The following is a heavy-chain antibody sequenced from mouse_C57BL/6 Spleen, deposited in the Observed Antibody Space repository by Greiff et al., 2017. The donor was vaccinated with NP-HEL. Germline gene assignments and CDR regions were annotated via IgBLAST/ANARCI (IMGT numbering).Heavy chain of an antibody. CDR2: INPSTGGT. Sequence: VQLKQPGPELVKPGASVKISCKASGYSFTGYYMNWVKQSPEKSLEWIGEINPSTGGTTYNQKFKAKATLTVDKSSSTAYMQLKSLTSEDSAVYYCARGDYYGSSLNFAYWGQGTLVTVSA. CDR3: ARGDYYGSSLNFAY. D-gene: IGHD1-1*01. J-gene: IGHJ3*01. CDR1: GYSFTGYY. V-gene: IGHV1-42*01.